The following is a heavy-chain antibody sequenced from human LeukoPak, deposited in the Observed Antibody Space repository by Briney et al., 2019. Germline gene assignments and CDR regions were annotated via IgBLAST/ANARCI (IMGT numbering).Heavy chain of an antibody. D-gene: IGHD6-13*01. CDR3: AKDHGGIAI. J-gene: IGHJ3*02. CDR1: GFTFSSYG. Sequence: GGSLRLSCAASGFTFSSYGMHWVRQAPSKGLEWVAVISYDGSNKYYADSVKGRFTISRDNSKNTLYLQMNSLRAEDTAVYYCAKDHGGIAIWGQGTMVTVSS. CDR2: ISYDGSNK. V-gene: IGHV3-30*18.